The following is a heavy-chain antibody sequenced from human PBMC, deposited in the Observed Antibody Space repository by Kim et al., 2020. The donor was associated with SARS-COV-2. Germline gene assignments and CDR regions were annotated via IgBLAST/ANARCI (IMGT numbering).Heavy chain of an antibody. CDR2: TYYRSKWYN. V-gene: IGHV6-1*01. D-gene: IGHD3-22*01. J-gene: IGHJ5*02. CDR3: ARATYYDSSGYLGNWFDP. Sequence: SQTLSLTCAISGDSVSSNSAAWNWIRQSPSRGLEWLGRTYYRSKWYNDYAVSVKSRITINPDTSKNQFSLQLNSVTPEDTAVYYCARATYYDSSGYLGNWFDPWGQGTLVTVSS. CDR1: GDSVSSNSAA.